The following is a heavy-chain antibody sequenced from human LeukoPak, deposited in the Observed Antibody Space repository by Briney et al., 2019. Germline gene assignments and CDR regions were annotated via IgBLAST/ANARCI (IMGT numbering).Heavy chain of an antibody. J-gene: IGHJ5*02. CDR2: IIPIFGTA. V-gene: IGHV1-69*05. CDR3: ARINSSSWPYNWFDP. CDR1: GGTFSSYA. Sequence: ASVKVSCKASGGTFSSYAISWVRQAPGQGLEWMGRIIPIFGTANYAQKFQGRVTITTDESTSTAYMELSSLRSEDTAVYYCARINSSSWPYNWFDPWGQGTLVTVSS. D-gene: IGHD6-13*01.